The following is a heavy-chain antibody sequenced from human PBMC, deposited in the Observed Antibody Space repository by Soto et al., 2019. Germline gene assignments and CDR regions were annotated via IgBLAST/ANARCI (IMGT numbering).Heavy chain of an antibody. CDR1: GYTFTSYG. CDR2: ISAYNGNT. D-gene: IGHD2-2*01. J-gene: IGHJ5*02. Sequence: QVQLVQSGAEVKKPGASVKVSCKASGYTFTSYGISWVRQAPGQGLEWMGWISAYNGNTNYAQKLQGRVTMTTDTYTSTAYMELRSLRSDDTAVYYCARDGTYCSSTSCLNWFDPWGQGTLVTVSS. CDR3: ARDGTYCSSTSCLNWFDP. V-gene: IGHV1-18*01.